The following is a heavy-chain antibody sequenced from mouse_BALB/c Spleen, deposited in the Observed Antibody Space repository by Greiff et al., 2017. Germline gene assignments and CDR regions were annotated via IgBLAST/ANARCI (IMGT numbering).Heavy chain of an antibody. Sequence: VQLKESGPGLVKPSQSLSLTCTVTGYSITSDYAWNWIRQFPGNKLEWMGYISYSGSTSYNPSLKSRISITRDTSKNQFFLQLNSVTTEDTATYYCARLGYDPAYWGQGTLVTVSA. CDR3: ARLGYDPAY. V-gene: IGHV3-2*02. CDR1: GYSITSDYA. J-gene: IGHJ3*01. D-gene: IGHD2-10*02. CDR2: ISYSGST.